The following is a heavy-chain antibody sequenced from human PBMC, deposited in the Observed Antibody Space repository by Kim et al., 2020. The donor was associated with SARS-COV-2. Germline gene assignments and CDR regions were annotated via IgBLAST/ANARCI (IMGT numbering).Heavy chain of an antibody. CDR2: ISWNSGSI. Sequence: GGSLRLSCAASGFTFGDYAMHWVRQAPGKGLEWVSGISWNSGSIGYADSVKGRFTISRDNAKNSLYLQMNSLRAEDTALYYCAIDIARSSWYAYYYGMDVWGQRTTGTASS. CDR3: AIDIARSSWYAYYYGMDV. CDR1: GFTFGDYA. V-gene: IGHV3-9*01. D-gene: IGHD6-13*01. J-gene: IGHJ6*02.